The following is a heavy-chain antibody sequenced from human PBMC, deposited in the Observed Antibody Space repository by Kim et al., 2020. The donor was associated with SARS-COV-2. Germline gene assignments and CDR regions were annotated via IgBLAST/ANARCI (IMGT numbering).Heavy chain of an antibody. CDR1: GYTFTSYY. D-gene: IGHD6-13*01. CDR2: INPSGGST. Sequence: ASVKVSCKASGYTFTSYYMHWVRQAPGQGLEWMGIINPSGGSTSYAQKFQGRVTMTRDTSTSTVYMELSRLRSEDTAVYYCSRAGASIAAAGPIYYYYYLGMVVWGKGTTVTVSS. V-gene: IGHV1-46*01. CDR3: SRAGASIAAAGPIYYYYYLGMVV. J-gene: IGHJ6*04.